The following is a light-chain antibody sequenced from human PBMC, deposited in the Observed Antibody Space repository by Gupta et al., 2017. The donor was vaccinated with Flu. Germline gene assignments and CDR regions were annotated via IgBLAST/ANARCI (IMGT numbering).Light chain of an antibody. Sequence: ERATLSCRASQSVSSYLAWYQQKPGQAPRLLIYGASNRATGIPARFSGSGSGTDFTLTISSLESEDFAVYYCQQRSNWPPLTFGGGTKLEIK. V-gene: IGKV3-11*01. CDR2: GAS. J-gene: IGKJ4*01. CDR1: QSVSSY. CDR3: QQRSNWPPLT.